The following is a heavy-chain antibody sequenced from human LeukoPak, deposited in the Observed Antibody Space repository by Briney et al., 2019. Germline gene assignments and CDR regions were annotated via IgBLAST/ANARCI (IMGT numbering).Heavy chain of an antibody. Sequence: ASVKVSCKASGYTFTSYGISWVRQAPEQGLEWMEWISAYNGNTNYAQKLQGRVIMTTDTSTSTAYMELRSLRSDDTAVYYCARGPDFEVYFDYWGQGTLVTVSS. J-gene: IGHJ4*02. CDR2: ISAYNGNT. CDR3: ARGPDFEVYFDY. D-gene: IGHD3-3*01. CDR1: GYTFTSYG. V-gene: IGHV1-18*01.